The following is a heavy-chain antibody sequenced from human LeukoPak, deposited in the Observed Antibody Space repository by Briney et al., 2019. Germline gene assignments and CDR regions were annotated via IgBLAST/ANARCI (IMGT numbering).Heavy chain of an antibody. D-gene: IGHD1-26*01. Sequence: ASVKVSCKASGNTFTGYYMHWVRQAPGQGLEWMGWINPNSGGTNYAQKFQGRVTITRDTSISTAYMELSRLRSDDTAVYYGARRGRYRKKDSFDIWGQGTMVTVSS. J-gene: IGHJ3*02. CDR3: ARRGRYRKKDSFDI. CDR1: GNTFTGYY. CDR2: INPNSGGT. V-gene: IGHV1-2*02.